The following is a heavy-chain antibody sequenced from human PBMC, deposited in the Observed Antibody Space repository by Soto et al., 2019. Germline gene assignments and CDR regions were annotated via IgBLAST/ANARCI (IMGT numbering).Heavy chain of an antibody. Sequence: GGSLRLSCAASGFTFSDHYMDWVRQAPAKGLEWVGRSRNKVKSYTTEYAASVKGRFTISRDDSKNSLYLQMNSLETEDTAVYYCARSFYYDSSGYRALDYWGQGTLVTVSS. CDR2: SRNKVKSYTT. V-gene: IGHV3-72*01. CDR1: GFTFSDHY. J-gene: IGHJ4*02. D-gene: IGHD3-22*01. CDR3: ARSFYYDSSGYRALDY.